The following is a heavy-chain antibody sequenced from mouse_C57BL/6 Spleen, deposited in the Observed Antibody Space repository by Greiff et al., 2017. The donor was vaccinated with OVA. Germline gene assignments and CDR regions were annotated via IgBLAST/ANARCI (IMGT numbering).Heavy chain of an antibody. CDR3: ASRGPYDGYWFAY. D-gene: IGHD2-3*01. Sequence: VQLQQSGAELARPGASVKLSCKASGYTFTSYGISWVKQRTGQGLEWIGEIYPRSGNTYYNEKFKGKATLTADKSSSTAYMELRSLTSEDSAVYFCASRGPYDGYWFAYWGQGTLVTVSA. CDR2: IYPRSGNT. J-gene: IGHJ3*01. V-gene: IGHV1-81*01. CDR1: GYTFTSYG.